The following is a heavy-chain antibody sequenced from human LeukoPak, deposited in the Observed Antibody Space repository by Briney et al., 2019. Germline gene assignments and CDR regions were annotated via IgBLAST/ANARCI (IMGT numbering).Heavy chain of an antibody. CDR2: ISYDGSNK. CDR1: GFTFSSYA. CDR3: ARDQRYYYDSKDDY. D-gene: IGHD3-22*01. Sequence: GGSLRLSCAASGFTFSSYAMSWVRQAPGKGLEWVAVISYDGSNKYYADSVKGRFTISRDNSKNTLYLQMNSLRAEDTAVYYCARDQRYYYDSKDDYWGQGTLVTVSS. J-gene: IGHJ4*02. V-gene: IGHV3-30-3*01.